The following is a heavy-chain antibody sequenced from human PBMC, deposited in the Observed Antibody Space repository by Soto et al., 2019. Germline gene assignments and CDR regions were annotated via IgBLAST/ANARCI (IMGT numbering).Heavy chain of an antibody. CDR3: ARHQIHSSSYVDR. CDR1: GGSISRSSYY. Sequence: PSETLSLTCSVPGGSISRSSYYWGWIRQPPGKGLEWIGGIYYSEITYYNPSLKNRVTISLATSKHQFSLTLSSVTASDTAVYLRARHQIHSSSYVDRWGQGTLVNVSS. V-gene: IGHV4-39*01. D-gene: IGHD6-13*01. J-gene: IGHJ5*02. CDR2: IYYSEIT.